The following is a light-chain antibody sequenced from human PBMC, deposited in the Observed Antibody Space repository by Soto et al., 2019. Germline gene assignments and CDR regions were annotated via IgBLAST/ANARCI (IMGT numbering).Light chain of an antibody. Sequence: EIVLTQSPGTLSLSPGERATLSCRASQSVSSSYLAWYQQKPGQAPRLLIYGASSRATVIPDRFSGSGSGTDFTLTISRLEPEDFAVYYCEQYGSSLLFTFGPGTNVDIK. J-gene: IGKJ3*01. V-gene: IGKV3-20*01. CDR3: EQYGSSLLFT. CDR2: GAS. CDR1: QSVSSSY.